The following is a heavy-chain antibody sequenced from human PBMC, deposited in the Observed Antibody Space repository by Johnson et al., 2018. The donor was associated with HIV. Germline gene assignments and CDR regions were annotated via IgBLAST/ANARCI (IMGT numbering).Heavy chain of an antibody. CDR2: IYSGGST. D-gene: IGHD6-6*01. J-gene: IGHJ3*02. CDR1: GFTVSSNY. Sequence: VQLVESGGVAIQPGGSLRLSCAASGFTVSSNYMSWVRQAPGKGLEWVSVIYSGGSTYYADSVKGRFTISRDNAKNCLYLQMNSLRVEDTALYYCVRVMGGYYSSSFGNAFDIWGQGTMVTVSS. CDR3: VRVMGGYYSSSFGNAFDI. V-gene: IGHV3-53*01.